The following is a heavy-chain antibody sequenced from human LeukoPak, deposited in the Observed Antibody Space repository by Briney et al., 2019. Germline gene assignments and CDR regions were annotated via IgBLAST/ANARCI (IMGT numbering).Heavy chain of an antibody. CDR3: ARADFDWLYGY. V-gene: IGHV3-23*01. J-gene: IGHJ4*02. Sequence: GGSLRLSCAASGFTFSSYAMSWVRQAPGKGLEWVSAISGSGGSTYYADSVKGRFTISRDNAKNSLYLQMNSLRAEDTAVYYCARADFDWLYGYWGQGTLVTVSS. CDR1: GFTFSSYA. CDR2: ISGSGGST. D-gene: IGHD3-9*01.